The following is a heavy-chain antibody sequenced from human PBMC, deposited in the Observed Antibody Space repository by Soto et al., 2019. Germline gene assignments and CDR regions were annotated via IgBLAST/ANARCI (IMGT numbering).Heavy chain of an antibody. CDR2: IYYSGST. J-gene: IGHJ4*02. V-gene: IGHV4-39*01. D-gene: IGHD1-1*01. Sequence: PSETLSLTCTVSVGSISSSSYYWGWFRQPPGKGLEWIGSIYYSGSTYYNPSLKSLVTISLYTSKNQFHLKVTPLSAASTAVYYCASPDELKKVGTTGTRYFDYWRQGTLVTVSS. CDR1: VGSISSSSYY. CDR3: ASPDELKKVGTTGTRYFDY.